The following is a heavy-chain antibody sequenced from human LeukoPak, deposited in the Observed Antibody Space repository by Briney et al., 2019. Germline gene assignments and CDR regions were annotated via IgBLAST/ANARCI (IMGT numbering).Heavy chain of an antibody. CDR1: GFTVSSNY. J-gene: IGHJ6*03. Sequence: GGSLRLSCAASGFTVSSNYMSWVRQAPGKGLEWVSVIYSGGRKYYGDSVKGRFTISRDNSKNTLYLQMNSLRTEERAVYYCARVLSGSGSLYSYYYDMDVWGKGTTVTISS. CDR3: ARVLSGSGSLYSYYYDMDV. D-gene: IGHD6-19*01. CDR2: IYSGGRK. V-gene: IGHV3-53*01.